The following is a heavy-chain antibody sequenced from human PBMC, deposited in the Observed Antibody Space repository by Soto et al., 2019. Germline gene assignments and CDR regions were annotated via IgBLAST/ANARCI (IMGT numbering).Heavy chain of an antibody. CDR3: ARVIDYYDSSGYYGGFDY. CDR2: INPNSGGT. J-gene: IGHJ4*02. Sequence: GASVKFSCKASGYTFTGYYMHWVRQAPGQGLEWMGWINPNSGGTNYAQKFQGRVTMTRDTSISTAYMELSRLRSADTAVYYCARVIDYYDSSGYYGGFDYWGQGTLVTVSS. V-gene: IGHV1-2*02. CDR1: GYTFTGYY. D-gene: IGHD3-22*01.